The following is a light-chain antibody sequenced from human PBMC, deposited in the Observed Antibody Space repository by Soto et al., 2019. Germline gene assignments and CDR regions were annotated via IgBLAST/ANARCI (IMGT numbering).Light chain of an antibody. Sequence: QPVLTQPPSVSGAPGQRVTISCTGSSSNIGAGYDVHWYQQLPGTAPKLLIYGNNNRPSGVPDRSSGSKSGTSASLAITGLQAEDEADYYCQSYDSSLSGVLFGGGTKLTVL. CDR3: QSYDSSLSGVL. V-gene: IGLV1-40*01. CDR2: GNN. CDR1: SSNIGAGYD. J-gene: IGLJ2*01.